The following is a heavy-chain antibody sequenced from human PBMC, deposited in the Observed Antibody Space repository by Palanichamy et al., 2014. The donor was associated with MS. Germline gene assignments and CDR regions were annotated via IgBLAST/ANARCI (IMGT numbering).Heavy chain of an antibody. Sequence: VHLVQSGAEVKKPGASVKVSCKASGYTFSSYDINWVRQATGQGLEWMGWMNPNSGNTGYAQKFKGRVTMTRNTSINTAYMELSSLISEDTAVYFCARQGSPSPQLLDCWGQGTLVTVSS. CDR2: MNPNSGNT. CDR3: ARQGSPSPQLLDC. D-gene: IGHD6-6*01. V-gene: IGHV1-8*01. CDR1: GYTFSSYD. J-gene: IGHJ4*02.